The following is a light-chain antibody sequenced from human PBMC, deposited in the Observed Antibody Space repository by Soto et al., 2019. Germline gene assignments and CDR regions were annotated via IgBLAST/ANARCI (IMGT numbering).Light chain of an antibody. CDR2: AAS. V-gene: IGKV1-17*01. Sequence: IQVTQSPSSLSASVGDRVTITCRTSQGIRSALGWYQQKPGKVPKLLIYAASTLQSGVPSRFSGSGSGRDFTLTISSLQPEDFATYYCLQHNSYPWTFGQGTKVDIK. CDR3: LQHNSYPWT. J-gene: IGKJ1*01. CDR1: QGIRSA.